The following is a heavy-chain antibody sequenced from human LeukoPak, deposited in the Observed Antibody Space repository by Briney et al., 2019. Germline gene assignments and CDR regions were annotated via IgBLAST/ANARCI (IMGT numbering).Heavy chain of an antibody. Sequence: PGGSLRLSCAASGFTFDDYAMHWVRQAPGKGLEWVSGISWNSGSIGYADSVKGRFTISRDNSKNTLYLQMNSLRAEDTAVYYCARGPIAAASTGNRNEDYWGQGTLVTVSS. CDR3: ARGPIAAASTGNRNEDY. CDR2: ISWNSGSI. CDR1: GFTFDDYA. V-gene: IGHV3-9*01. D-gene: IGHD6-13*01. J-gene: IGHJ4*02.